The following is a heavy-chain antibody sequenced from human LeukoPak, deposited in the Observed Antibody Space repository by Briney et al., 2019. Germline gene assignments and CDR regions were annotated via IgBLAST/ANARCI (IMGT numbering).Heavy chain of an antibody. V-gene: IGHV3-7*01. Sequence: PGGSLRLSFAASGFTFSSYWMSWVGQAPGKGREWVANIKQDGREKYYVDSVKCRFTISRDNAKNSRYLQRNSLRAEDTAVYYCARETAAGTVDYWGQGTLVTVSS. CDR3: ARETAAGTVDY. CDR2: IKQDGREK. D-gene: IGHD6-13*01. CDR1: GFTFSSYW. J-gene: IGHJ4*02.